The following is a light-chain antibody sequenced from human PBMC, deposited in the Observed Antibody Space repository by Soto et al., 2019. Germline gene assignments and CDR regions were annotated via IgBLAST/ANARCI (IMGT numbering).Light chain of an antibody. Sequence: QSALTQPPSASGSPGQSVTISCTGTSSDLGGYNYVSWYQQHPGKAPKLMIYEVSKRPSGVPDRFSGSKSDNTASLTVSGLQAEDEADYYCSSHADNNNVLFGGGTKLTVL. CDR3: SSHADNNNVL. J-gene: IGLJ2*01. CDR2: EVS. V-gene: IGLV2-8*01. CDR1: SSDLGGYNY.